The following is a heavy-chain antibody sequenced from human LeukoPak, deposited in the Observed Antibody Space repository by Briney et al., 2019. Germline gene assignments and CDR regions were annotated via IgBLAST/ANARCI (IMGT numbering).Heavy chain of an antibody. CDR3: AKGGLGGRYYFDY. D-gene: IGHD4-17*01. V-gene: IGHV3-23*01. J-gene: IGHJ4*02. Sequence: GGSLRLSCAPSRFTCSNFAMSWVRQAPGKGVEWVSAISGSGGSPYYADSVKGRFIISRDNSKNTLYLQMNSLRAEDTAVYYCAKGGLGGRYYFDYWGQGTLVTVSS. CDR2: ISGSGGSP. CDR1: RFTCSNFA.